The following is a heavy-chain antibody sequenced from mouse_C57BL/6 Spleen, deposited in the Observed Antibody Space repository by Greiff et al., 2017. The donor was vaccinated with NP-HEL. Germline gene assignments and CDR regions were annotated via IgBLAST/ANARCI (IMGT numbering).Heavy chain of an antibody. CDR1: GYTFTDYE. D-gene: IGHD2-1*01. Sequence: QVQLQQSGAELVRPGASVTLSCKASGYTFTDYEMHWVKQTPVHGLEWIGAIDPETGGTAYNQKFKGKAILTADKSSSTAYMELRSLTSEDSAVYYCTRKNGYYGKLSYAMDYWGQGTSVTVSS. CDR2: IDPETGGT. J-gene: IGHJ4*01. V-gene: IGHV1-15*01. CDR3: TRKNGYYGKLSYAMDY.